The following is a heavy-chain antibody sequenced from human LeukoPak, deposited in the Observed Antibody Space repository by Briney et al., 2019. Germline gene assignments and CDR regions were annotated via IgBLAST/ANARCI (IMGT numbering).Heavy chain of an antibody. Sequence: NPSETVSLTQTVAGSSMTMACNGSGVRQSPGQGLEWIARISHTGDTYYNPSLKSRVTISVDTSKNHFSLSLGSVTAPDTAVYFCARGEVGDFDHWGRGTHITVSS. V-gene: IGHV4-38-2*02. J-gene: IGHJ4*02. CDR2: ISHTGDT. CDR1: GSSMTMACN. D-gene: IGHD3-16*01. CDR3: ARGEVGDFDH.